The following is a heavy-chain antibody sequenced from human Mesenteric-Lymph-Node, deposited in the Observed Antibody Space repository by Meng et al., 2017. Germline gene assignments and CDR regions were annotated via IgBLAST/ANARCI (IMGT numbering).Heavy chain of an antibody. Sequence: QVQLVQSGAEVKKPGASVKVACKASGYTFTSYGISWVRQAPGQGLEWMGWISAYNGNTNYAQKLQGRVTMTTDTSTSTAYMELRSLRSDDTAVYYCARGPAYYYDSSGSPEDYWGQGTLVTVSS. J-gene: IGHJ4*02. D-gene: IGHD3-22*01. CDR2: ISAYNGNT. CDR3: ARGPAYYYDSSGSPEDY. CDR1: GYTFTSYG. V-gene: IGHV1-18*01.